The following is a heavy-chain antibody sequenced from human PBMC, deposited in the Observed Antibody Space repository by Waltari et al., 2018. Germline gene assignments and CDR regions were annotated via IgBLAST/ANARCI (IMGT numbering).Heavy chain of an antibody. V-gene: IGHV4-38-2*02. Sequence: QVQLQESGPGLVKPSETLSVTCAVSGYSLTSGYSWGWIRQPPGKGLEWIGSIHDSGSTYYNPSLKSRVTISVDTSKNQFSLRLNSVTAADTAVYYCARDYYGSGSYADYWGQGTLVTVSS. CDR2: IHDSGST. CDR1: GYSLTSGYS. D-gene: IGHD3-10*01. CDR3: ARDYYGSGSYADY. J-gene: IGHJ4*01.